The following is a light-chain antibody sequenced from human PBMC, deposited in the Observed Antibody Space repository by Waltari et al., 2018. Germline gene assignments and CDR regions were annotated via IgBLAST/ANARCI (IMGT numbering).Light chain of an antibody. V-gene: IGKV3-15*01. J-gene: IGKJ1*01. Sequence: EIVMTQSPATLPVSPGERATLSCRASQSVSSSVAWYQQKPGQAPRILIFGASTRATGIPARFSGSGSGTEFTLTISSLQSEDFAVYYCQQYNNWPWTFGQGTKVEIK. CDR1: QSVSSS. CDR2: GAS. CDR3: QQYNNWPWT.